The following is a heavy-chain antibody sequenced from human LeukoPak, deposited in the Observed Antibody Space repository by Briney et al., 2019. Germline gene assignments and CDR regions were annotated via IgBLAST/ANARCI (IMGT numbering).Heavy chain of an antibody. V-gene: IGHV4-59*01. CDR2: IYYSGST. Sequence: SETLSLTCAVSGGSISSYYWSWIRQPPGKGLEWVGYIYYSGSTNYNPSLKSRVTISVDTSKNQFSLKLSSVTAADTAVYYCAKLAKSFIFVDVWGKGTTVTVSS. J-gene: IGHJ6*04. CDR1: GGSISSYY. CDR3: AKLAKSFIFVDV. D-gene: IGHD3-9*01.